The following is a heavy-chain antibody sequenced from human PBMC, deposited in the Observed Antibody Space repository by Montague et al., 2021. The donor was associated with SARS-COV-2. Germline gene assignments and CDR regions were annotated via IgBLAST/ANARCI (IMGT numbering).Heavy chain of an antibody. CDR3: ARHYSATLPAVY. Sequence: SETLSLTCTVSGGSISSFYWSWFRQPPGKGLEWIGYISDSGSTNYNPSLTSRVTMSVDTSKNQFSLKVNSVTAADTAVYYCARHYSATLPAVYWGQGPLVPVS. J-gene: IGHJ4*02. D-gene: IGHD2-15*01. CDR1: GGSISSFY. V-gene: IGHV4-59*08. CDR2: ISDSGST.